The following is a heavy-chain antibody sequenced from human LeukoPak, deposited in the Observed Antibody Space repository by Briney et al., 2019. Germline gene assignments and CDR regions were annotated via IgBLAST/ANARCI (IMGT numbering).Heavy chain of an antibody. CDR3: ARDRPMYSTSWYGNDY. CDR2: IGYDGSNK. CDR1: GFTFSSYG. V-gene: IGHV3-33*01. D-gene: IGHD6-13*01. J-gene: IGHJ4*02. Sequence: TGGSLRLSCAVSGFTFSSYGMHWVRQAPGKGLEWVAVIGYDGSNKYYGDSVKGRFTISRGNSKNTLYLQMNSLKAEDTAVYYCARDRPMYSTSWYGNDYWGQGTLVTVSS.